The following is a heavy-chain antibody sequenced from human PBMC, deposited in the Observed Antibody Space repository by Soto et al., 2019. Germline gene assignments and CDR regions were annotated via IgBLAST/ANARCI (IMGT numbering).Heavy chain of an antibody. J-gene: IGHJ5*02. V-gene: IGHV3-30-3*01. CDR1: GFTFSSYA. Sequence: QVQLVESGGGVVQPGRSLRLSCAASGFTFSSYAMHWVRQAPGKWLEWVAVISYDGSNKYYADCVKGRFTISRDNSKNTLYLQMNSLRAEDTAVYYCARAKLERLSLSPWGQGTLVTVSS. CDR2: ISYDGSNK. D-gene: IGHD1-1*01. CDR3: ARAKLERLSLSP.